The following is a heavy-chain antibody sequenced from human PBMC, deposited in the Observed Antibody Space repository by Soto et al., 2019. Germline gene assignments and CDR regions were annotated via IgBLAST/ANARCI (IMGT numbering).Heavy chain of an antibody. Sequence: EVHLVESGGGLGQPGGSLRLSCAGSGFTFSNHWMNWVRQAPGKGLEWVANIKADVSEQKYVDSVKGRFTISRDNATNSLYLQMNSLRAEATAVYYCARARGVDSWGQGTLVTVSS. D-gene: IGHD3-16*01. J-gene: IGHJ5*01. V-gene: IGHV3-7*03. CDR3: ARARGVDS. CDR2: IKADVSEQ. CDR1: GFTFSNHW.